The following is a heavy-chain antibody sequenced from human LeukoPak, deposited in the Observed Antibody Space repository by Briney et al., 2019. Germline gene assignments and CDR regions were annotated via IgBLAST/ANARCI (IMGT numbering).Heavy chain of an antibody. CDR1: GFMFSTYW. J-gene: IGHJ4*02. V-gene: IGHV3-7*01. Sequence: GGSLRLSCAASGFMFSTYWMTWVRQAPGKGLEWVANIKQDGSEKYYVDSVNGRFTISRDNAKNSLYLQMNSLRAEDTAVYYCARASGPFDYWGQGTLVTVSS. CDR3: ARASGPFDY. D-gene: IGHD1-26*01. CDR2: IKQDGSEK.